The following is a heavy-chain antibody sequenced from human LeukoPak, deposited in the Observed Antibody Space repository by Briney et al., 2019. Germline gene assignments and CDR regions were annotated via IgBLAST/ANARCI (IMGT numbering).Heavy chain of an antibody. D-gene: IGHD5-18*01. Sequence: QAGGSLRLSCTASGFTFGDYAMSWFRQALGKGLEWVGFIRSKVYGGTTEYAASVKGRFTISRDDSKSIAYLQMNSLKTEDTAVYYCTRDSTGGYTYGLNWFDPWGQGALVTVSS. J-gene: IGHJ5*02. CDR3: TRDSTGGYTYGLNWFDP. CDR1: GFTFGDYA. CDR2: IRSKVYGGTT. V-gene: IGHV3-49*03.